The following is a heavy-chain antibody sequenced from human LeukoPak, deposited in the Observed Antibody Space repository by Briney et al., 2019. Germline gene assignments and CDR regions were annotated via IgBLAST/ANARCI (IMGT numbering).Heavy chain of an antibody. CDR3: VRGQWNSIYYFDS. J-gene: IGHJ4*02. D-gene: IGHD6-19*01. V-gene: IGHV6-1*01. CDR1: GDSVSRNNAG. Sequence: SQTLSLTCAISGDSVSRNNAGWNWIRQSPSRGLEWLGRTYYRSKFYNDYAVSVQSRITIDPDTSRNQFSLQLYSVTPEDTAIYHCVRGQWNSIYYFDSWGQGTLVTVSS. CDR2: TYYRSKFYN.